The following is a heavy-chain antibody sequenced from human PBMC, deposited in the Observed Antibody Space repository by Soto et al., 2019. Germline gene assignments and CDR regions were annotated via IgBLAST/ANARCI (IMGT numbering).Heavy chain of an antibody. J-gene: IGHJ4*02. CDR1: GYSFTSYW. D-gene: IGHD6-13*01. V-gene: IGHV5-10-1*01. CDR3: AKPPWVSPDGTGGY. CDR2: IDPSDSYT. Sequence: GESLKISCKGSGYSFTSYWISWVRQMPGKGLEWMGRIDPSDSYTNYSPSFQGHVTISADKSISTAYLQWSSLRAEDTAVYYCAKPPWVSPDGTGGYWGQGLPVTVSS.